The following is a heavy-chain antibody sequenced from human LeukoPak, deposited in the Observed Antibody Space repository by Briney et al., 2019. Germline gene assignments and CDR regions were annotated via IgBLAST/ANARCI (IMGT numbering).Heavy chain of an antibody. CDR1: GFTFSSYG. Sequence: PGRSLRLSCAASGFTFSSYGMHWVRQAPGKGLEWVAVIWYDGSNKYYADSVKGRFTISRDNSKTTLYLQMNSLRAEDTAVYYCARDYKAYYYDSILGYWGQGTLVTVSS. CDR2: IWYDGSNK. D-gene: IGHD3-22*01. V-gene: IGHV3-33*01. CDR3: ARDYKAYYYDSILGY. J-gene: IGHJ1*01.